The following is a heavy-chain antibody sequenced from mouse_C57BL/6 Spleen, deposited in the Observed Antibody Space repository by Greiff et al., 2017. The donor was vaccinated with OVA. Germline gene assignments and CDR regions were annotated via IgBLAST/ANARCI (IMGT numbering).Heavy chain of an antibody. D-gene: IGHD2-3*01. Sequence: QVHVKQSGPELVKPGASVKISCKASGYAFSSSWMNWVKQRPGKGLEWIGRIYPGDGDTNYNGKFKGKATLTADKSSSTAYMQLSSLTSEDSAVYFCARWGLLGETCFDYWGQGTTLTVSS. CDR3: ARWGLLGETCFDY. J-gene: IGHJ2*01. CDR1: GYAFSSSW. V-gene: IGHV1-82*01. CDR2: IYPGDGDT.